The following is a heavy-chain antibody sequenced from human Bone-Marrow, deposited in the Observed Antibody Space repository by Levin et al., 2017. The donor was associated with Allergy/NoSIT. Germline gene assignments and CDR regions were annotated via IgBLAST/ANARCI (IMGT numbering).Heavy chain of an antibody. CDR3: ARDSSLYGMDV. CDR2: ISSSSSYI. CDR1: GFTFSSYS. D-gene: IGHD6-13*01. J-gene: IGHJ6*02. Sequence: GESLKISCAASGFTFSSYSMNWVRQAPGKGLEWVSSISSSSSYIYYADSVKGRFTISRDNAKNSLYLQMNSLRAEDTAVYYCARDSSLYGMDVWGQGTTVTVSS. V-gene: IGHV3-21*01.